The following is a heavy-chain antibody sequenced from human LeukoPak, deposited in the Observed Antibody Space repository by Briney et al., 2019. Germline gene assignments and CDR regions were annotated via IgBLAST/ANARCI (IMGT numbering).Heavy chain of an antibody. CDR1: GFTFSSYE. CDR2: ISSSGSTI. V-gene: IGHV3-48*03. Sequence: GGSLRLSCAASGFTFSSYEMNWVRQAPGKGLEWVSYISSSGSTIYYADSVKGRFTISRDNAKNSLYLQMNSLRAEDTAVYYCARYGSGSYVAYYYYYMDVWGKGTTVTISS. J-gene: IGHJ6*03. CDR3: ARYGSGSYVAYYYYYMDV. D-gene: IGHD3-10*01.